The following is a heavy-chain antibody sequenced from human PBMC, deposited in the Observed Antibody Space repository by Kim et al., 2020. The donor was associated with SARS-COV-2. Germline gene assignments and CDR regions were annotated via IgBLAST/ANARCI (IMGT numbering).Heavy chain of an antibody. CDR3: ARDGIDYDILTGYYKGRYYYYGMDV. D-gene: IGHD3-9*01. V-gene: IGHV3-21*01. CDR2: ISSSSSYI. Sequence: GGSLRLSCAASGFTFSSYSMNWVRQAPGKGLEWVSSISSSSSYIYYADSVKGRFTISRDNAKNSLYPQMNSLRAEDTAVYYCARDGIDYDILTGYYKGRYYYYGMDVWGQGTTVTVSS. CDR1: GFTFSSYS. J-gene: IGHJ6*02.